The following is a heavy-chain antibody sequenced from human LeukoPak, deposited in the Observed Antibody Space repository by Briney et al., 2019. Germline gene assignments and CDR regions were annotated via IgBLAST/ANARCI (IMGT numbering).Heavy chain of an antibody. CDR1: GDSVSSNSAA. Sequence: SQTLSLTCAISGDSVSSNSAAWNWIRQSPSRGLEWLGRTYYRSKWYNDYAVSVKSRITINPDTSKNQFSLQLNSVTPEDTAVYYCARVGGITMIVVLITDAFDIWGQGTMVTVSS. CDR3: ARVGGITMIVVLITDAFDI. V-gene: IGHV6-1*01. D-gene: IGHD3-22*01. CDR2: TYYRSKWYN. J-gene: IGHJ3*02.